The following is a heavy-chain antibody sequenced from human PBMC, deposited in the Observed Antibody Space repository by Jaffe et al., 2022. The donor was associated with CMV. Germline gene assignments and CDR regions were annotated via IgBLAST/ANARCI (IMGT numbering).Heavy chain of an antibody. Sequence: QVQLVQSGAEVKKPGASVKVSCKASGYTFTGYYMHWVRQAPGQGLEWMGWINPNSGGTNYAQKFQGRVTMTRDTSISTAYMELSRLRSDDTAVYYCARAKPIYDSSGYWYYFDYWGQGTLVTVSS. CDR3: ARAKPIYDSSGYWYYFDY. CDR2: INPNSGGT. J-gene: IGHJ4*02. V-gene: IGHV1-2*02. D-gene: IGHD3-22*01. CDR1: GYTFTGYY.